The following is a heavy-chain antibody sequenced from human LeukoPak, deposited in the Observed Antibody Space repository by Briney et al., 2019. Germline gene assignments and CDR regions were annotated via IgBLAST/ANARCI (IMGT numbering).Heavy chain of an antibody. D-gene: IGHD3-10*01. CDR2: IIPIFGTA. V-gene: IGHV1-69*05. CDR3: ARDSHGGSGSYYYFDY. CDR1: GGTFSSYA. Sequence: SVKVSCMASGGTFSSYAISWVRQAPGQGLEWMGRIIPIFGTANYAQKFQGRVTITTDESTSTAYMELSSLRSEDTAVYYCARDSHGGSGSYYYFDYWGQGTLVTVSS. J-gene: IGHJ4*02.